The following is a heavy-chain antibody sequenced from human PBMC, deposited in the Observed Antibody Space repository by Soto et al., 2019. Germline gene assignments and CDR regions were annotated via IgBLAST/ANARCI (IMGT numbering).Heavy chain of an antibody. CDR2: INHSGST. CDR3: ARGYNWNDLGGMDV. D-gene: IGHD1-20*01. V-gene: IGHV4-34*01. Sequence: PSETLSLTCAVYGGSFSGYYWSWIRQPPGKGLEWIGEINHSGSTNYNPSLKSRVTISVDTSKNQFSLKLSSVTAADTAVYYCARGYNWNDLGGMDVWGQGTTVTVSS. CDR1: GGSFSGYY. J-gene: IGHJ6*02.